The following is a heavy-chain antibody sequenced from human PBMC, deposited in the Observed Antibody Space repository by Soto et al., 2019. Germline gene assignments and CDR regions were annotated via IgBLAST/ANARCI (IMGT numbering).Heavy chain of an antibody. V-gene: IGHV1-2*02. CDR2: INPNSGGT. CDR3: ARDIYCSSDTCYSNWFDT. Sequence: ASVKVSCKASGYTFIGYYIHWVRQAPGQGLEWMGWINPNSGGTNYAQKFQGRVTMTRDTSISTAYMELSRLRPDDTAVYYCARDIYCSSDTCYSNWFDTWGQGTLVTVSS. J-gene: IGHJ5*02. D-gene: IGHD2-15*01. CDR1: GYTFIGYY.